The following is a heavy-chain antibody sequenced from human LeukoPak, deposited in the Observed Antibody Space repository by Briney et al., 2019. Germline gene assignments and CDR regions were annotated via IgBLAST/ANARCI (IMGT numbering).Heavy chain of an antibody. CDR1: GYSISSGYY. CDR3: ARRFADILTGYYYGAFDI. V-gene: IGHV4-38-2*02. CDR2: IYHSGRT. Sequence: SETLSLTCTVSGYSISSGYYWGWIRQPPGQGLEWIGSIYHSGRTFYNPSLKSRVTISVDTSKNQFSLKLTSVTAADTAVYYCARRFADILTGYYYGAFDIWGQGTMVTVSS. D-gene: IGHD3-9*01. J-gene: IGHJ3*02.